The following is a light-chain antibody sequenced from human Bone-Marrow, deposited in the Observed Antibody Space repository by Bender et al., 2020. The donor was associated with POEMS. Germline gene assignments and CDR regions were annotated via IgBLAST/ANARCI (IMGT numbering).Light chain of an antibody. CDR1: DSNIGTYY. V-gene: IGLV1-47*01. CDR2: RNN. J-gene: IGLJ1*01. Sequence: QSVLTQPPSASGTPGQRVTISCSGSDSNIGTYYVYWYQQLPGTAPKLLIHRNNERPSGVPDRFSVSRSGTSASLAVSGLRDEDEADYYCAAWDDSLSGSYVFGTGTSVTVL. CDR3: AAWDDSLSGSYV.